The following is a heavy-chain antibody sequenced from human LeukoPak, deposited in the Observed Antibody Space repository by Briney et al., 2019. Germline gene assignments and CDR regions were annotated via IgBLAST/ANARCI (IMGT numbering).Heavy chain of an antibody. J-gene: IGHJ4*02. Sequence: SVKVSCKASGGTFSSYAISWVRQAPGQGLEWMGGIIPIFGTANYAQKFQGRVTITADKSTSTAYMELSSLRSEDTAVYYCARAASFKILTGDYWGQGTLVTVSS. CDR1: GGTFSSYA. D-gene: IGHD3-9*01. V-gene: IGHV1-69*06. CDR3: ARAASFKILTGDY. CDR2: IIPIFGTA.